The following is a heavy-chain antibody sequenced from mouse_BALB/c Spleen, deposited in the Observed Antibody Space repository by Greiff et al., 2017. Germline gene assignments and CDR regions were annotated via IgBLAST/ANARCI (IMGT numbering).Heavy chain of an antibody. CDR1: GYTFTSYY. CDR2: INPSNGGT. V-gene: IGHV1S81*02. Sequence: QVQLKESGAELVKPGASVKLSCKASGYTFTSYYMYWVKQRPGQGLEWIGEINPSNGGTNFNEKFKSKATLTVDKSSSTAYMQLSSLTSEDSAVYYCTRSTMITTDGGDSYWYFDVWGAGTTVTVSS. CDR3: TRSTMITTDGGDSYWYFDV. D-gene: IGHD2-4*01. J-gene: IGHJ1*01.